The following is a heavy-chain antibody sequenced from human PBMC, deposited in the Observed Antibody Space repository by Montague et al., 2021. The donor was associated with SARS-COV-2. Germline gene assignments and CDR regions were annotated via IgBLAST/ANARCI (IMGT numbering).Heavy chain of an antibody. CDR3: ATLSRGTAAGTRDYFGLDV. CDR1: GDSISTSTW. J-gene: IGHJ6*02. Sequence: SETLSLTCRVSGDSISTSTWWTWVRQTPGKGLEWIGEIFHSGTINYNPSLKSRVSISVDKSNNQFSLRLSSLIAADTAVYYCATLSRGTAAGTRDYFGLDVWGQGTPVVVSS. V-gene: IGHV4-4*02. CDR2: IFHSGTI. D-gene: IGHD6-13*01.